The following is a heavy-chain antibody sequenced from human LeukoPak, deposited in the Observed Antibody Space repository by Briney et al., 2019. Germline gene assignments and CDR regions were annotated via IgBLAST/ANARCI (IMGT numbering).Heavy chain of an antibody. CDR2: INHSGST. V-gene: IGHV4-34*01. Sequence: SETLSLTCAVYGGSFSGYYWSWIRQPPGKGLGWIGEINHSGSTNYNPSLKSRVTISVDTSKNQFSLKLSSVTAADTAVYYCARIRGYSSSWYPLDDYWGQGTLVTVSS. D-gene: IGHD6-13*01. CDR1: GGSFSGYY. CDR3: ARIRGYSSSWYPLDDY. J-gene: IGHJ4*02.